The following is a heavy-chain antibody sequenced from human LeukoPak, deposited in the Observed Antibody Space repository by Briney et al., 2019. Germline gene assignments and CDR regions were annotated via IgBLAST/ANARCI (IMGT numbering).Heavy chain of an antibody. D-gene: IGHD3-22*01. Sequence: GGSLRLSCAASGFTVSSNYMSWVRQAPGKGLEWVSVIYSGGSTYYADSVKGRFTISRDNSKNTLYLQMNSLRAEDTAVYYCAREGKIYYDSSGYYFHRHFDYWGQGTLVTVSS. J-gene: IGHJ4*02. CDR2: IYSGGST. CDR1: GFTVSSNY. V-gene: IGHV3-53*01. CDR3: AREGKIYYDSSGYYFHRHFDY.